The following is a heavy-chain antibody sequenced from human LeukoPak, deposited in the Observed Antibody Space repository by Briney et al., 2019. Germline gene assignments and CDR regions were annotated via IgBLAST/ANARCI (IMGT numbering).Heavy chain of an antibody. V-gene: IGHV4-4*02. J-gene: IGHJ4*02. D-gene: IGHD6-19*01. Sequence: PSETLSLTCAVSGGSISSSNWWSWVRQPPGKGLEWIGEIYHSGSTNYNPSLKSRVTISVDKSKNQFSLKLSSVTAADTAVYYCARDLMSGWRSSYFDYWGQGTLVTVSS. CDR2: IYHSGST. CDR1: GGSISSSNW. CDR3: ARDLMSGWRSSYFDY.